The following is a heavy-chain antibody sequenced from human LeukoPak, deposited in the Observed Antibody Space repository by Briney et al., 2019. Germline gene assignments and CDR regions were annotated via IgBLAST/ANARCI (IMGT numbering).Heavy chain of an antibody. CDR3: ARKKSMSPYYYYGMDV. CDR1: GYTFTSYD. V-gene: IGHV1-8*01. Sequence: ASVKVSFKASGYTFTSYDINWVRQATGQGLEWMGWMNPNSGNTGYAQKFQGRVTITRNTSISTAYMELSSLRSEDTAVYYCARKKSMSPYYYYGMDVWGQGTTVTVSS. D-gene: IGHD2/OR15-2a*01. CDR2: MNPNSGNT. J-gene: IGHJ6*02.